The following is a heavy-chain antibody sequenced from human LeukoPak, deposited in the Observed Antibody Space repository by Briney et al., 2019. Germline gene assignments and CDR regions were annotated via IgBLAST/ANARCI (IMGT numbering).Heavy chain of an antibody. Sequence: SQTLSLTCTVSAGSISSGDYYCSWIRQPPGKRLEWIGNYSYNGNTNYSPSLQGRVTISVDTSKNHVSLHLSSLNAPDTATDSCARAWPVLGVAPRFDPWGQGTLVTVSS. CDR3: ARAWPVLGVAPRFDP. V-gene: IGHV4-30-4*08. D-gene: IGHD3-3*01. CDR2: YSYNGNT. J-gene: IGHJ5*02. CDR1: AGSISSGDYY.